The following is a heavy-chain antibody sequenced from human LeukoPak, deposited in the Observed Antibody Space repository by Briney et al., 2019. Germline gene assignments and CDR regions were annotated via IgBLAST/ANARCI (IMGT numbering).Heavy chain of an antibody. J-gene: IGHJ4*02. V-gene: IGHV3-11*06. CDR2: ISSSSSHT. D-gene: IGHD1-1*01. Sequence: AGSLTVSFGASEFAFSDFYMTWIRQAPGKGLEWVSYISSSSSHTNYADSVKGRFTISRDNAKNSLYLQMNSLRAEDTAVYYCARTNLESAWRFDYWGQRNPGSVSS. CDR3: ARTNLESAWRFDY. CDR1: EFAFSDFY.